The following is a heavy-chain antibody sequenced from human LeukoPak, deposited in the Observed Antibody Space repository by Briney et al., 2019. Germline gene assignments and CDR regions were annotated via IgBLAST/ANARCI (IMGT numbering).Heavy chain of an antibody. CDR3: ATEGSFDY. J-gene: IGHJ4*02. Sequence: PGRSLRLSCTASGFTFADYAMHWVRQAPGKGLEWVAVISFDASNKYYADSVKGRFTISRDNSKNTLYLQMNSLRAEDAAVYYCATEGSFDYWGQGTLVTVSS. CDR2: ISFDASNK. V-gene: IGHV3-30*03. CDR1: GFTFADYA.